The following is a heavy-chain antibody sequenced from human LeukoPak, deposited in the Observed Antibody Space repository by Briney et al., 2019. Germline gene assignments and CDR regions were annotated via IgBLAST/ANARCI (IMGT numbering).Heavy chain of an antibody. J-gene: IGHJ3*02. Sequence: GASVTVSCKASGYTFTSYGISWVRQAPGQGLEWMRWISAYNGNANYAQKLQGRVTMTTDTYTSTAYMELRSLRSDDTAVYYCARDSWAYDILTGYYRDDGFDIWAQGTMVTVSS. CDR3: ARDSWAYDILTGYYRDDGFDI. CDR1: GYTFTSYG. D-gene: IGHD3-9*01. CDR2: ISAYNGNA. V-gene: IGHV1-18*01.